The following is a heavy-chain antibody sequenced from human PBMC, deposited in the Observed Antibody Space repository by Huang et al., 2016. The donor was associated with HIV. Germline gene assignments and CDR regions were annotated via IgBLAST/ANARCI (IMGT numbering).Heavy chain of an antibody. V-gene: IGHV1-46*03. J-gene: IGHJ5*01. D-gene: IGHD6-13*01. CDR1: GFSILIYY. CDR3: AREGITPSGTEVSGFDF. CDR2: VNPGGGGA. Sequence: QVQLVQSGAEVKKPGASVTISCKASGFSILIYYIHWVRQAPGQGLELMGIVNPGGGGADYAQKFKGRVTMTRDTSTRTLYMELSSLRSEDTAVYYCAREGITPSGTEVSGFDFWGQGTPVSVSS.